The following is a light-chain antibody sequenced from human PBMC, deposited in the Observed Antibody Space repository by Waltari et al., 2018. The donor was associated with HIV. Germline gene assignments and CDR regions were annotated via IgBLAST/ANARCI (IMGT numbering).Light chain of an antibody. J-gene: IGLJ3*02. CDR3: AAWDDGLTVCV. Sequence: QSVLFQPPSPSGTPGHRVTIPCSGSTFNLGIYLVNWYQHLPGPAPTLLIFENDKRPSGIPDRFSTSKSGTSASLAISGLQSEDEVDYYCAAWDDGLTVCVFGAGTRLTVL. CDR1: TFNLGIYL. V-gene: IGLV1-44*01. CDR2: END.